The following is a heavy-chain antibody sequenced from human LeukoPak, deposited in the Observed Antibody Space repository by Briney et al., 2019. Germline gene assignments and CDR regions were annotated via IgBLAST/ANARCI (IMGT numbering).Heavy chain of an antibody. CDR1: GYTFTSYG. J-gene: IGHJ6*03. D-gene: IGHD5-12*01. CDR3: ARDWDTWLRFDTYYYYYMDV. CDR2: ISAYNGNT. V-gene: IGHV1-18*01. Sequence: VASVKVSCKASGYTFTSYGISWVRQAPGQGLEWMGWISAYNGNTNYAQKLQGRVTMTTGTSTSTAYMELRSLRSDDTAVYYCARDWDTWLRFDTYYYYYMDVWGKGTTVTVSS.